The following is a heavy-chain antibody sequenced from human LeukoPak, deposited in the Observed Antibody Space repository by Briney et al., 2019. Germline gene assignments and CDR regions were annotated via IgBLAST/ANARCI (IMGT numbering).Heavy chain of an antibody. CDR3: ARGTHDATIFGVVTPPGFDY. V-gene: IGHV4-39*07. Sequence: PSETLSLTCTVSGGSISSSSYYWGWIRQPPGKGLEWIGSIYYSGSTYCNPSLKSRVTISVDTSKNQFSLKLSSVTAADTAVYYCARGTHDATIFGVVTPPGFDYWGQGTLVTVSS. D-gene: IGHD3-3*01. CDR2: IYYSGST. J-gene: IGHJ4*02. CDR1: GGSISSSSYY.